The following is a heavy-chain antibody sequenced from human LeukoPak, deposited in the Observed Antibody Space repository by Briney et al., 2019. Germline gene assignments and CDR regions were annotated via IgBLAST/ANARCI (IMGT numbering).Heavy chain of an antibody. CDR3: AKDPSVDPQPNYFDY. Sequence: PGGSLRLSCAASGFTFSSYWMNWVRQAPGKGLEWVSAISGGGGSTYYADSVKGRFTISRDNSKNTLYLQMNSLRAEDTAVYYCAKDPSVDPQPNYFDYWGQGTLVTVSS. CDR2: ISGGGGST. D-gene: IGHD5/OR15-5a*01. V-gene: IGHV3-23*01. CDR1: GFTFSSYW. J-gene: IGHJ4*02.